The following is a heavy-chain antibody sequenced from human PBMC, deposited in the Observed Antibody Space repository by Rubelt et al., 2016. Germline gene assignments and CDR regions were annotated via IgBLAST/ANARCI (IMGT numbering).Heavy chain of an antibody. CDR2: ISGSGTYT. Sequence: GLEWISFISGSGTYTNYAGSLKGRFTISRDNSKNTLYLQMNSLRAEDTAVYYCARDQIHKITYYYYGMDVWGQGTTVTVSS. V-gene: IGHV3-11*06. D-gene: IGHD5-24*01. J-gene: IGHJ6*02. CDR3: ARDQIHKITYYYYGMDV.